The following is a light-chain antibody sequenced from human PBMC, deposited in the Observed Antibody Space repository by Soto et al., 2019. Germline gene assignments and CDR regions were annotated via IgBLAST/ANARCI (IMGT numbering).Light chain of an antibody. CDR3: QQYNNWPRAT. CDR1: QSVTTK. Sequence: EIVMTQSPATLSVSPGERATLSCRASQSVTTKLAWYQQKPGQAPRLLMFRTSSRATGFPARFSGSGSGTEFNLTISSLQSEDFGVYYCQQYNNWPRATFGGGTKVDIK. J-gene: IGKJ4*01. V-gene: IGKV3-15*01. CDR2: RTS.